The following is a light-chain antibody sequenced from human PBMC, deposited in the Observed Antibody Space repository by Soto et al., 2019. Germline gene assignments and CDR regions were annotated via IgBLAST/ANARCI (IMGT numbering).Light chain of an antibody. Sequence: ETMMTHSPDTLSVSLCERATLSFRASQSLRSSLAWYQQKPGQAPRLLIYDASTRATGIPARFSGSGSGTDFTLTISGLQSEDFAVYYCQQYNNWPQTFGQGTKWIS. CDR2: DAS. CDR3: QQYNNWPQT. CDR1: QSLRSS. V-gene: IGKV3-15*01. J-gene: IGKJ1*01.